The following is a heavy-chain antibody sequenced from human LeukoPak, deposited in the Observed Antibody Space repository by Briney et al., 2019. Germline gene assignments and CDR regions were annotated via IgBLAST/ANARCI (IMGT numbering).Heavy chain of an antibody. CDR2: ISHTGST. Sequence: SETLSLTCTVSGASINGHYWSWVRQSPEKGLEWIGYISHTGSTNYNPFLKSRVTTSVDTSKKQFSLKLSSVTAADTAIYYCARDQISINALDIWGQGTLVTVSS. CDR1: GASINGHY. J-gene: IGHJ3*02. D-gene: IGHD3-10*01. V-gene: IGHV4-59*11. CDR3: ARDQISINALDI.